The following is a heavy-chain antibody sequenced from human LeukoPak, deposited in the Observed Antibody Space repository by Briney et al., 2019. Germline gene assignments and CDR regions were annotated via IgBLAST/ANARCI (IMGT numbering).Heavy chain of an antibody. Sequence: SQTLSLTCAISGDSVSSNSAAWNWIRQSPSIGLEWLGRTYYRSKWSTYYAVSVKSRISINRDTSKNQISLQLNSVTPEDTAVYYCARSTGPIDYWGQGTLVTVSS. CDR2: TYYRSKWST. CDR3: ARSTGPIDY. J-gene: IGHJ4*02. D-gene: IGHD1-1*01. CDR1: GDSVSSNSAA. V-gene: IGHV6-1*01.